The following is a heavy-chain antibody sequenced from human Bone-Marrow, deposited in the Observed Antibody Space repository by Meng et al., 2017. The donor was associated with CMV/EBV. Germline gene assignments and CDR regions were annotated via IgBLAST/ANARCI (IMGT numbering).Heavy chain of an antibody. J-gene: IGHJ6*02. V-gene: IGHV3-11*04. D-gene: IGHD2-15*01. CDR2: ISKGGPTI. CDR3: AAWEVVAWGNYYYGMDG. CDR1: GFTVTDHY. Sequence: GESLKISCAASGFTVTDHYMNWFRQAPGKGLEWVSYISKGGPTIYYADSVKGRFTISRDNAKNSLYLQMNSLRAEDTAVYYCAAWEVVAWGNYYYGMDGWGQGTTVTVSS.